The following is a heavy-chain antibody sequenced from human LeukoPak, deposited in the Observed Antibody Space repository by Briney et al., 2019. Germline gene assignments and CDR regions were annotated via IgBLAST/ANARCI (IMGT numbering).Heavy chain of an antibody. CDR3: ARSGAVTAMATPYAFDI. CDR2: MNPNSGNT. D-gene: IGHD5-18*01. J-gene: IGHJ3*02. Sequence: ASVKVSCKASGYTFTSYDINWVRQATGQGLEWMGWMNPNSGNTGYAQKFQGRVTMTRNTSISTAYMELSSLRSEDTAVYYCARSGAVTAMATPYAFDIRGQGTMVTVSS. CDR1: GYTFTSYD. V-gene: IGHV1-8*01.